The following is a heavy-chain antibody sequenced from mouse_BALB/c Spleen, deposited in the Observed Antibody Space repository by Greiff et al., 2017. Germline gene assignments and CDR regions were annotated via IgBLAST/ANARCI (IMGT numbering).Heavy chain of an antibody. CDR3: ARRSYYGSSSGYFDV. Sequence: EVHLVESGGGLVKPGGSLKLSCAASGFAFSSYDMSWVRQTPEKRLEWVAYISSGGGSTYYPDTVKGRFTISRDNAKNTLYLQMSSLKSEDTAMYYCARRSYYGSSSGYFDVWGAGTTVTVSS. CDR1: GFAFSSYD. J-gene: IGHJ1*01. D-gene: IGHD1-1*01. CDR2: ISSGGGST. V-gene: IGHV5-12-1*01.